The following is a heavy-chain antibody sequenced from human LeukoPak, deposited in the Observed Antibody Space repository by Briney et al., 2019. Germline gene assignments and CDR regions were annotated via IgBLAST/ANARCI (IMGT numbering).Heavy chain of an antibody. Sequence: GASLRLSCAASGFIFRNYAMSWVRPAPGKGLEWVSAITGSGATTYYEDSVKGRFTISRDNSKNTLYVEMNTLRAEDTAVYYCAKWGDYDILTGYYVSDFWGQGTLVTVSS. D-gene: IGHD3-9*01. V-gene: IGHV3-23*01. CDR1: GFIFRNYA. CDR3: AKWGDYDILTGYYVSDF. CDR2: ITGSGATT. J-gene: IGHJ4*02.